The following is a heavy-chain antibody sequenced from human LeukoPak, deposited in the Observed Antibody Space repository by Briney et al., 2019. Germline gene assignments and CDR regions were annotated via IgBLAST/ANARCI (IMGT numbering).Heavy chain of an antibody. D-gene: IGHD1-26*01. J-gene: IGHJ3*02. CDR2: INPNSGGT. CDR3: ARDKSGSYSHDAFDI. V-gene: IGHV1-2*04. CDR1: GYTFTGYY. Sequence: ASVKVSCKASGYTFTGYYMHWVRQAPGQGLEWMGWINPNSGGTNYAQKFQGWVTMTRDTSISTAYMELSRLRSDDTAVYYCARDKSGSYSHDAFDIWGQGTMVTVSS.